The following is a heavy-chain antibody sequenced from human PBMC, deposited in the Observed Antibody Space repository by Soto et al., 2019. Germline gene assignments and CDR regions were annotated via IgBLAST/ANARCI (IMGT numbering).Heavy chain of an antibody. Sequence: GGSLRLSCAASGFTFSSYGMHWVRQAPGKGLEWVAVIWYDGSNKYYADSVKGRFTISRDNAKNSLYLQMNSLRAEDTAVYYCARFYYDSSGYLPSPYYYYYGMDVWGQGTTVTVSS. CDR3: ARFYYDSSGYLPSPYYYYYGMDV. D-gene: IGHD3-22*01. V-gene: IGHV3-33*03. J-gene: IGHJ6*02. CDR2: IWYDGSNK. CDR1: GFTFSSYG.